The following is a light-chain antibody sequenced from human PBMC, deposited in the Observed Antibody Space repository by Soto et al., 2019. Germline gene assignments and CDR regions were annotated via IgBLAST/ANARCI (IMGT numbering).Light chain of an antibody. V-gene: IGKV1-27*01. CDR3: QEYDSVRLT. Sequence: DIQMTQSPSSLSASVGDTVTITCRASQGVANHLAWYQQKPGGVPELLISAASTLQLGVPSRFSGSGSKKDFTLTITSLQPGDVATYYCQEYDSVRLTFGGGTKVEVK. CDR2: AAS. CDR1: QGVANH. J-gene: IGKJ4*01.